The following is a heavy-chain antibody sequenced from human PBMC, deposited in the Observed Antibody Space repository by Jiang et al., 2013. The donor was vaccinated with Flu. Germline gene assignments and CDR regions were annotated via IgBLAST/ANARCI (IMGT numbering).Heavy chain of an antibody. Sequence: GSGLVKPSETLSLTCTVSGGSISSSNWWSWVRQPPGKGLEWIGEIYHSGSTNYNPSLKSRVTISVDKSKNQFSLKLSSVTAADTAVYYCARVGSSGYYYFAGKESIATDYWGQGTLVTVSS. CDR2: IYHSGST. CDR3: ARVGSSGYYYFAGKESIATDY. J-gene: IGHJ4*02. CDR1: GGSISSSNW. D-gene: IGHD3-22*01. V-gene: IGHV4-4*02.